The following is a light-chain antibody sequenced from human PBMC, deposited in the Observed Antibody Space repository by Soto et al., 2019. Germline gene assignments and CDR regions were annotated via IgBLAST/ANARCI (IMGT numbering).Light chain of an antibody. CDR2: EAS. Sequence: DIQMTQSPSSLSASVGDRVTITCQASQDVYNYLNWYQQKPGKAPKLLIYEASNLKTGVPSRFSGSGSGTHFTFTISGLQPEDIATYYCQQYNILPFTFGQGTRLEIK. V-gene: IGKV1-33*01. CDR3: QQYNILPFT. CDR1: QDVYNY. J-gene: IGKJ5*01.